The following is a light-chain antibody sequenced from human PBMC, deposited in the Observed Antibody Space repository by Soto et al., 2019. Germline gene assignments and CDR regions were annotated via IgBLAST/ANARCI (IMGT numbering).Light chain of an antibody. CDR3: QQYNNWPLT. CDR2: GAS. CDR1: QSVSSN. J-gene: IGKJ4*01. V-gene: IGKV3-15*01. Sequence: EIAMTQSPATLSVSPGERATLSCRASQSVSSNLAWYQQKPGQAPRLLIYGASTRATGIPARLSGSGSGTEFTLTISSLQSEDFAVYYCQQYNNWPLTFGGGTKVEIK.